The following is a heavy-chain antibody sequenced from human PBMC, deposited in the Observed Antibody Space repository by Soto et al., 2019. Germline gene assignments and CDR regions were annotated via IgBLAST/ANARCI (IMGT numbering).Heavy chain of an antibody. CDR3: AKVGGELEQSYYGMDV. CDR2: ISYYGTHT. CDR1: GLRISSYS. V-gene: IGHV3-30-3*01. J-gene: IGHJ6*02. D-gene: IGHD1-1*01. Sequence: GGALRLSCEASGLRISSYSMHWVRQAPGKGLEWVAAISYYGTHTYYADSIKGRFTISRDNSKNTLYLQMNSLRAEDTAVYYCAKVGGELEQSYYGMDVWGQGTTVTVSS.